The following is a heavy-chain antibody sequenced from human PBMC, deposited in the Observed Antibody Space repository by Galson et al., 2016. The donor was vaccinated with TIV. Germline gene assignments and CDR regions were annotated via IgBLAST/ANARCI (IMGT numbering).Heavy chain of an antibody. CDR3: IREGSTVTMHHYFGMDV. Sequence: TLSLTCAVSGYSIKSGYFWGWIRQPPGKGLQWIGSIYESGTTYSNPSLKSRLTMSVDTSKNQFSLKLSSVTAADPAVYYCIREGSTVTMHHYFGMDVWGQGTSVTVSS. J-gene: IGHJ6*02. D-gene: IGHD4-17*01. CDR1: GYSIKSGYF. V-gene: IGHV4-38-2*02. CDR2: IYESGTT.